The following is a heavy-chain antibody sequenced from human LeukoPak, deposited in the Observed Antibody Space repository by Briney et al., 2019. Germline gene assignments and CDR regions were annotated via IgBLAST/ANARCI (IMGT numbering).Heavy chain of an antibody. CDR2: IVPIIGTA. J-gene: IGHJ4*02. V-gene: IGHV1-69*13. CDR3: ARDQRPSCLGGICYSGDY. D-gene: IGHD2-15*01. Sequence: ASVKVSCKASGGTFHSYIITWVRQAPGQGLEWMGGIVPIIGTANYAQKFQGRVTITADDSTSTAYMELRSLRSEDTAIYYCARDQRPSCLGGICYSGDYWGQGTLVTVTS. CDR1: GGTFHSYI.